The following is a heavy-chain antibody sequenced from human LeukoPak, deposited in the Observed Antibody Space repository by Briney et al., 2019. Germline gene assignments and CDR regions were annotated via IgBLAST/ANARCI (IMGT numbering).Heavy chain of an antibody. D-gene: IGHD2-15*01. CDR3: ARVFVGYCSGGSCPWDY. CDR2: ISSSSSTI. Sequence: GGSLRLSCAASGFTFSSYSMNWVRQAPGKGLEWVSYISSSSSTIYYADSVKGRFTISRDNAKNSLYLQMDSLRDEDTAVYYCARVFVGYCSGGSCPWDYWGQGALVTVSS. CDR1: GFTFSSYS. J-gene: IGHJ4*02. V-gene: IGHV3-48*02.